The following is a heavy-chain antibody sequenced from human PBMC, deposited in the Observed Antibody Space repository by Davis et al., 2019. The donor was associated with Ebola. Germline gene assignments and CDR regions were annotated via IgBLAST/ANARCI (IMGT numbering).Heavy chain of an antibody. CDR2: VFLKSGAT. J-gene: IGHJ4*02. CDR3: ARGHNYGHDY. D-gene: IGHD3-10*01. CDR1: GYTFTDYN. V-gene: IGHV1-2*06. Sequence: ASVKVSCKASGYTFTDYNIHWMRQAPGQGLEWLGRVFLKSGATNYAQKFQGRVTMTRDTSISTVYMELSSLRYDDTADYYCARGHNYGHDYWGQGTLVTVSS.